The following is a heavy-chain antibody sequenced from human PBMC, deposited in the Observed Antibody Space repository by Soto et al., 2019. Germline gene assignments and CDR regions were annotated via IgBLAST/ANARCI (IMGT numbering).Heavy chain of an antibody. D-gene: IGHD3-10*01. CDR1: GFTFSSYA. CDR3: EGDRGIDY. V-gene: IGHV3-30-3*01. J-gene: IGHJ4*02. CDR2: ISYAGSNK. Sequence: QVQLVESGGGVVQPGRSLRLSCAASGFTFSSYAMHWVRQAPGKGLEWVAVISYAGSNKYYSDSVKGLFTISRDNSKNTLYLQMNSLRAEDTAVYYCEGDRGIDYWGQGTLVTVSS.